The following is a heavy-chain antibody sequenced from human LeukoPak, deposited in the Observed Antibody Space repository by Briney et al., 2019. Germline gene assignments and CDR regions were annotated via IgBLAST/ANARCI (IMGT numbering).Heavy chain of an antibody. Sequence: GGSLRLSCAASGFTFSSYSMNWVRQAPGKGLEWVSSISSSSSYIYYADSVKGRFTISRDNAKNSLYLQMNSLRAEDTAVYYCARALHYYGSGSLYGMDVWGQGTTVTVSS. CDR2: ISSSSSYI. CDR3: ARALHYYGSGSLYGMDV. CDR1: GFTFSSYS. D-gene: IGHD3-10*01. V-gene: IGHV3-21*01. J-gene: IGHJ6*02.